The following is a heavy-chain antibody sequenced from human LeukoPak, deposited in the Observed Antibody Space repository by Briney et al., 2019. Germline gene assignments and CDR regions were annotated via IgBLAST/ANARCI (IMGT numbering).Heavy chain of an antibody. J-gene: IGHJ3*02. V-gene: IGHV1-46*01. CDR2: INPGGDNT. D-gene: IGHD5-24*01. Sequence: ASVKVSCKASGYTFTRSYIHWVRQAPGQRLEWMGLINPGGDNTKYAQNFQGRVTMTSDTSARTVYMELSSLRSEDTAIYYCARIRDGYNDAYDIWGQGTVVTVPS. CDR1: GYTFTRSY. CDR3: ARIRDGYNDAYDI.